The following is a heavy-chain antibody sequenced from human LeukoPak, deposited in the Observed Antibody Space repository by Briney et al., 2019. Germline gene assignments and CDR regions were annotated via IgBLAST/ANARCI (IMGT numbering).Heavy chain of an antibody. V-gene: IGHV5-51*01. CDR3: ARRGDSDFRID. CDR1: GYSFSSYW. J-gene: IGHJ4*02. CDR2: IYPDDSDT. Sequence: GESLKISCKASGYSFSSYWIAWVRQMPGKGLEWMGFIYPDDSDTRYSASFQGQVTISADKSISTAYLQWNSLEASDSAIYYCARRGDSDFRIDWGQGTLVTVSS. D-gene: IGHD2-21*02.